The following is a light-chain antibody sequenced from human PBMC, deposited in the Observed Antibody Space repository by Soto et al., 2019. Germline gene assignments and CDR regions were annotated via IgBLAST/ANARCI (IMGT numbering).Light chain of an antibody. V-gene: IGLV3-21*02. CDR3: QVWDSSRGV. CDR2: EDS. CDR1: DIGDKG. J-gene: IGLJ2*01. Sequence: SYVLTQPPSVSVAPGQTARITCGGNDIGDKGVHWYQQRAGQAPMLVVFEDSARPSGIPERFSGSNSGNTATLTISRVEAGDEADYYCQVWDSSRGVFGGGTKLTVL.